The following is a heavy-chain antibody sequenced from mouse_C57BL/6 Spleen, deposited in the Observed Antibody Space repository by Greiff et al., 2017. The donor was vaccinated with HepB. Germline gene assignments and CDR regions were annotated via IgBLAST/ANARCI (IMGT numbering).Heavy chain of an antibody. Sequence: VKLVESGAELVKPGASVKISCKASGYAFSSYWMNWVKQRPGKGLEWIGQIYPGDGDTNYNGKFKGKATLTADKSSSTAYMQLSSLTSEDSAVYFCAKGGITTVGAMDYWGQGTSVTVSS. D-gene: IGHD1-1*01. CDR1: GYAFSSYW. CDR3: AKGGITTVGAMDY. CDR2: IYPGDGDT. J-gene: IGHJ4*01. V-gene: IGHV1-80*01.